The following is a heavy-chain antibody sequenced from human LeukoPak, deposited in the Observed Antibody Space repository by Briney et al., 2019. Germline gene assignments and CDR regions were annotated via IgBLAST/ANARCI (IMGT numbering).Heavy chain of an antibody. V-gene: IGHV3-15*01. J-gene: IGHJ4*02. CDR2: IKSKTDGGTT. Sequence: GGSLRLSCAASGFTFSSAWMSWVRQAPGKGLEWVGRIKSKTDGGTTDYAAPVKGRFTISRDDSKNTLYLQMNSLKTEDTAVYYCTTVPTRFGELLFDYWGQGTLVTVSS. CDR1: GFTFSSAW. D-gene: IGHD3-10*01. CDR3: TTVPTRFGELLFDY.